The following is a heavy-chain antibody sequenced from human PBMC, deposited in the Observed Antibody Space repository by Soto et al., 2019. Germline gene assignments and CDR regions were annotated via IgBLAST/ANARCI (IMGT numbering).Heavy chain of an antibody. V-gene: IGHV1-3*01. J-gene: IGHJ4*02. Sequence: QVQLVQSGPEVEKPGASVKVSCKTSGYSFSNYAIHWVRQAPGQRLEWMGWINGGNGKTKYSQKFQGRVTITRDTSASTAYMELSSLRSEDTAVYFCARVNSVWTSEYYFDYWGQGSLVTVSS. CDR1: GYSFSNYA. CDR2: INGGNGKT. D-gene: IGHD6-19*01. CDR3: ARVNSVWTSEYYFDY.